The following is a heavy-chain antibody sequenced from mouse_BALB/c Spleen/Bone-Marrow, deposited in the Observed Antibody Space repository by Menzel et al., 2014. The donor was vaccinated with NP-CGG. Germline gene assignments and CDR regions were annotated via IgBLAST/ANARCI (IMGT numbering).Heavy chain of an antibody. CDR1: GFTFXSFG. CDR3: ARRGSNHWYFDV. Sequence: EVKLVESGGGLVQPGGSRKLSCAASGFTFXSFGMHWVRQAPEKGLEWVAYISSGSSTIYYADTVKGRFTISRDNPKNTLFLQMTSLRSEDTAMYYCARRGSNHWYFDVWGAGTTVTVSS. CDR2: ISSGSSTI. D-gene: IGHD1-1*01. J-gene: IGHJ1*01. V-gene: IGHV5-17*02.